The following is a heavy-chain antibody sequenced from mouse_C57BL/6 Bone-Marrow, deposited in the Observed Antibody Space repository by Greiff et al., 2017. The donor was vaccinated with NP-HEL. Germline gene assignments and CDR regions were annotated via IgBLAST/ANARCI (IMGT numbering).Heavy chain of an antibody. D-gene: IGHD1-1*01. CDR3: ASYYGSLFDY. CDR1: GYTFTSYG. V-gene: IGHV1-81*01. CDR2: IYPRSGNT. Sequence: VKLMESGAELARPGASVKLSCKASGYTFTSYGISWVKQRTGQGLEWIGEIYPRSGNTYYNEKFKSKATLTVDTSSSTAYMQLSSLTSEDSAVYYCASYYGSLFDYWGQGTTLTVSS. J-gene: IGHJ2*01.